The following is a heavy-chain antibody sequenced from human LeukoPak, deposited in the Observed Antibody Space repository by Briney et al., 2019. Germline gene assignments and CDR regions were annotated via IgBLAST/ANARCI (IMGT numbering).Heavy chain of an antibody. J-gene: IGHJ6*03. CDR1: GGSISSYY. CDR2: IYYSGST. D-gene: IGHD6-13*01. Sequence: SETLSLTCTVSGGSISSYYWSWIRQPPGKGLEWIGYIYYSGSTNYNPSLKSRVTISVDTSKNQFSLKLSSVTAADTAVYYCARGRSSSWSGYYYYYMDVWGKGTTVTISS. CDR3: ARGRSSSWSGYYYYYMDV. V-gene: IGHV4-59*12.